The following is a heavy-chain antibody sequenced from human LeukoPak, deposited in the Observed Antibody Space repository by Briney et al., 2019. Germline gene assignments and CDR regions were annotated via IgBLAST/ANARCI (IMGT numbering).Heavy chain of an antibody. J-gene: IGHJ4*02. CDR3: ARDHDFWSGLFDY. CDR1: GGSISGYY. Sequence: SETLSLTCTVSGGSISGYYWSWIRQPPGKGLEWIGYIYYSGSTNYNPSLKSRVTISVDTSKNQFSLNLTSVTAADTAVYFCARDHDFWSGLFDYWGQGTLVTVSS. D-gene: IGHD3-3*01. CDR2: IYYSGST. V-gene: IGHV4-59*12.